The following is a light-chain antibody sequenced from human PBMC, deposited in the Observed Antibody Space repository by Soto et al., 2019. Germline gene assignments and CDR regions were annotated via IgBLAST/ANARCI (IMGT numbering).Light chain of an antibody. CDR1: SSDVAGYNY. J-gene: IGLJ2*01. V-gene: IGLV2-14*01. CDR3: SSYTSSGSYVV. Sequence: QSALTQPASVSGSPGQSITISCTGTSSDVAGYNYVSWYQQHPGKAPKLMIYDVTCRPSGVSNRFSGSKSGNTASLAISGLQAEDEADYYCSSYTSSGSYVVFGGGTKLTVL. CDR2: DVT.